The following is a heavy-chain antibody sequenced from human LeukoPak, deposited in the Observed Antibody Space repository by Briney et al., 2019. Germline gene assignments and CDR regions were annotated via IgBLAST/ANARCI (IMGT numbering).Heavy chain of an antibody. CDR3: AKVSCSSTSCNFDY. V-gene: IGHV3-23*01. CDR1: GFTFSSYA. CDR2: ISGSGGST. D-gene: IGHD2-2*01. J-gene: IGHJ4*02. Sequence: PGASLRLPCAASGFTFSSYAMSWVRQAPGKGLEWVSAISGSGGSTYYADSVKGRFTISRDNSKNTLYLQMNSLRAEDTAVYYCAKVSCSSTSCNFDYWGQGTLVTVSS.